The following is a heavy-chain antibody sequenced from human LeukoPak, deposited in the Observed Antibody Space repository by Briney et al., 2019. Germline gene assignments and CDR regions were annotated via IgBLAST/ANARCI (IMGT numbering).Heavy chain of an antibody. CDR3: ASFYGSGSYYPYFDY. J-gene: IGHJ4*02. D-gene: IGHD3-10*01. CDR2: IKQDGSEK. V-gene: IGHV3-7*03. CDR1: GFTFSSYW. Sequence: GGSLRLSCAASGFTFSSYWMSWVRQAPGKGLEWVANIKQDGSEKYYVDSVKGRFTISRDNAKNSLYLQMNSLRAEDTAVYYCASFYGSGSYYPYFDYWGQGTLVTVSP.